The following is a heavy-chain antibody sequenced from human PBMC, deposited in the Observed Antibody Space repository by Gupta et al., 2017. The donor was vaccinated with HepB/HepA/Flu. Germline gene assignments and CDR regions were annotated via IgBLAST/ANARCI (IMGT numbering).Heavy chain of an antibody. Sequence: EVQLLASGGGLVQPGGSLRLSCAASGFTFSSYAMSWVRQAPGKGLEWVSAISGSGGNTYYADSVKGRFTISRDNSKNTLYLQMNSLRAEDTXVXYCAKDGCSGGSCGAPFDYWGQGTLVTVSS. CDR3: AKDGCSGGSCGAPFDY. J-gene: IGHJ4*02. CDR2: ISGSGGNT. V-gene: IGHV3-23*01. D-gene: IGHD2-15*01. CDR1: GFTFSSYA.